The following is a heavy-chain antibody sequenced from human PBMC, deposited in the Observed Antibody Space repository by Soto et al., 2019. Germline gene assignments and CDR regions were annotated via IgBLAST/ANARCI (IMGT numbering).Heavy chain of an antibody. V-gene: IGHV6-1*01. J-gene: IGHJ6*02. CDR1: GGSVSSDTAS. CDR3: VGVTLFPGIDV. Sequence: QTLSLTCAISGGSVSSDTASWIWIRQSPSRGLEWLGRTYYKSKWNNDHALSVKRRLTIHPDTSQHQISLDLASVTREGTAVYYFVGVTLFPGIDVWGQGTPVTVSS. CDR2: TYYKSKWNN. D-gene: IGHD3-10*02.